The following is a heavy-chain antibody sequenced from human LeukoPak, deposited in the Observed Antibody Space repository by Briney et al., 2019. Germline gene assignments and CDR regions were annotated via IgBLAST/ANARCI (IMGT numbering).Heavy chain of an antibody. CDR3: ATDLGYDFWSGYGGFDP. D-gene: IGHD3-3*01. CDR1: GYTLTELS. J-gene: IGHJ5*02. Sequence: ASVKVSCKVSGYTLTELSMHWVRQAPGKGLEWVGGFDTEDGERSYAQKFQGRVTMTEDTSTDTAYMELTSLRSEDTAVYYCATDLGYDFWSGYGGFDPWGQGTLVTVSS. V-gene: IGHV1-24*01. CDR2: FDTEDGER.